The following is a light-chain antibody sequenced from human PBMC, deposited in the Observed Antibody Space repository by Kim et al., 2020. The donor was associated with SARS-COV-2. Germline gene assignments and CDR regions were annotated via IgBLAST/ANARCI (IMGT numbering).Light chain of an antibody. CDR2: DVS. J-gene: IGLJ3*02. V-gene: IGLV2-11*01. CDR3: CSYAGSYSWV. Sequence: QSVTIYCTGTTSDVGAYNYVFWYQQHPGKAPKLMIYDVSKRPSGVPDRFSGSKSANTASLTISGLQSEDEADYHCCSYAGSYSWVFGGGTQLTV. CDR1: TSDVGAYNY.